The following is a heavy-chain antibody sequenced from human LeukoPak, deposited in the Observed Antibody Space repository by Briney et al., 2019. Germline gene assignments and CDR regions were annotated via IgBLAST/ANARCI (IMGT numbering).Heavy chain of an antibody. CDR1: GFTFSSYA. CDR2: ISGSGGST. D-gene: IGHD3-10*01. J-gene: IGHJ5*02. Sequence: GGSLRLSCAASGFTFSSYAMSWVRQAPGKGLEWVSAISGSGGSTYYADSVKGRFTISRDNSKNTLYLQMNSLRAEDTAVYYCAKDPSRGSGSYYNARNWFDPWGQGTLVTVSS. CDR3: AKDPSRGSGSYYNARNWFDP. V-gene: IGHV3-23*01.